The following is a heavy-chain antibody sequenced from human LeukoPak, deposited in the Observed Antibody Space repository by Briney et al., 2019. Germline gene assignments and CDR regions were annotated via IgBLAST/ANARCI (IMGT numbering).Heavy chain of an antibody. V-gene: IGHV3-23*01. Sequence: GGSLRLSCAASGFTFSSYSMNWVRQAPGKGLEWVSAISGGGGSTNYADSVKGRFTISRDNSKNTLYLQMNSLRAEDTAVYYCARDLSLYCSGGSCYSLNYWGQGTLVTVSS. J-gene: IGHJ4*02. CDR2: ISGGGGST. D-gene: IGHD2-15*01. CDR3: ARDLSLYCSGGSCYSLNY. CDR1: GFTFSSYS.